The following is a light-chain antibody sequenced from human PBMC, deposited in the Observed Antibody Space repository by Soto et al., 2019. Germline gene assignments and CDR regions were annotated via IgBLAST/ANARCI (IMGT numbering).Light chain of an antibody. CDR2: SHN. V-gene: IGLV1-44*01. CDR1: SSNIGSNT. J-gene: IGLJ2*01. Sequence: QSVLTQPPSASGTPGQRVTISCSGSSSNIGSNTVNWYRQLPGTAPTLLIYSHNQRPSGVPDRFSGSQSGTSASLAISGLQSEDEADYYCAAWDDSLNGHVVFGGGTKLTVL. CDR3: AAWDDSLNGHVV.